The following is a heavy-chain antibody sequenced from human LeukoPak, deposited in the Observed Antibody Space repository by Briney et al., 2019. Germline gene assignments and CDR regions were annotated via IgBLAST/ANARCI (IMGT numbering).Heavy chain of an antibody. Sequence: PSETLSLTCAVYGESSSGYYWSWIRQPPGKGLEWIGDINHSGSTNYNPSLKSRVTISVDTSKNQFSLNLNSVTAADTAVYYCARGGGRDFDYWGQGTLVTVSS. CDR3: ARGGGRDFDY. V-gene: IGHV4-34*01. D-gene: IGHD2-15*01. J-gene: IGHJ4*02. CDR2: INHSGST. CDR1: GESSSGYY.